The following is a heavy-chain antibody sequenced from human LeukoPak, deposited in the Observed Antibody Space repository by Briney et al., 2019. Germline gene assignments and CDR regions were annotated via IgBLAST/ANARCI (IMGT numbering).Heavy chain of an antibody. J-gene: IGHJ4*02. V-gene: IGHV5-10-1*01. CDR2: IDPRDSQT. Sequence: GESPKISCQGFGYSFSNYWITWVRQLPGKGLEWMGRIDPRDSQTNYSPSFQGHITISSDSSITTAYLEWSSLTVSDTATYYCARYGSGPDSWGQGTLVIVSS. CDR3: ARYGSGPDS. CDR1: GYSFSNYW. D-gene: IGHD3-10*01.